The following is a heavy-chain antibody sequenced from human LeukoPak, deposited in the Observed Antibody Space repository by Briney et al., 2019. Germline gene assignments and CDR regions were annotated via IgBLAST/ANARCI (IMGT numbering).Heavy chain of an antibody. CDR1: GFTFDDYA. Sequence: GGSLRLSCAASGFTFDDYAMHWVRQAPGKGLGWVSLISGDGGSTYYADSVKGRFTISRDNSKNSLYLQMNSLRTEDTALCYCAKDIYCSSTSCYVDYYYYGMDVWGQGTTVTVSS. D-gene: IGHD2-2*01. CDR2: ISGDGGST. CDR3: AKDIYCSSTSCYVDYYYYGMDV. J-gene: IGHJ6*02. V-gene: IGHV3-43*02.